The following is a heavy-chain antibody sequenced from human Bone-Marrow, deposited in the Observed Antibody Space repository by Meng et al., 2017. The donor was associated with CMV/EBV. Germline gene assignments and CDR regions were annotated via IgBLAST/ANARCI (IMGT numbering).Heavy chain of an antibody. CDR3: ASSPHNLGYCSGGSCVQYVDY. CDR2: ISSSGSTI. J-gene: IGHJ4*02. Sequence: GESLKISCAASGFTFSDYYMGWSRQAPGKGLEWVSYISSSGSTIYYADSVNGRFTISRDNAKDSLYLQMNSLRAEDTAVYYCASSPHNLGYCSGGSCVQYVDYWGQGTLVTVSS. D-gene: IGHD2-15*01. V-gene: IGHV3-11*04. CDR1: GFTFSDYY.